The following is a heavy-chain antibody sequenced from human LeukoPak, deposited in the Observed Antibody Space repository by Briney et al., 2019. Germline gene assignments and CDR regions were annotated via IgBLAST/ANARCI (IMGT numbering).Heavy chain of an antibody. CDR1: GFTFRTYG. V-gene: IGHV3-30*02. CDR2: IRYDGSNK. J-gene: IGHJ4*02. D-gene: IGHD4/OR15-4a*01. CDR3: ARRAGAYSHPYDY. Sequence: GGSLRLSCAASGFTFRTYGMHWVRQAPGKGVEWVAFIRYDGSNKYYADSVKGRFTISRDNSKNTLYLQMNSLRAEDTAVYYCARRAGAYSHPYDYWGQGTLVTVSS.